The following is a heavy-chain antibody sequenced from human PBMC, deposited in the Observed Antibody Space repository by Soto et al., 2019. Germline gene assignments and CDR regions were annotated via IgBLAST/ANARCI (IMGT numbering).Heavy chain of an antibody. CDR3: AKVIGLEDIVVVVAATHDAFDI. J-gene: IGHJ3*02. CDR1: GFTFSSYA. V-gene: IGHV3-23*01. CDR2: ISGSGGSI. D-gene: IGHD2-15*01. Sequence: GGSLRLSCAASGFTFSSYAMSWVRQAPGKGLEWVSAISGSGGSIYYADSVKGRFTISRDISKNTLYLQMNSLGAEDTAVYYCAKVIGLEDIVVVVAATHDAFDIWGQGTMVTV.